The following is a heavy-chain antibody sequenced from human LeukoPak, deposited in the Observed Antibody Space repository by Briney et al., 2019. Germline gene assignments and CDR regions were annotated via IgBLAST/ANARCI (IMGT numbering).Heavy chain of an antibody. CDR1: GFTCDDYA. J-gene: IGHJ6*03. V-gene: IGHV3-9*01. Sequence: GGSLRLSCAASGFTCDDYAMHWVRQAPGKGLEWVSGIIWNSGSIGYADSVEGRFTISSDNAKNSLYLQMNSLRAEDTALYYCAKSEGVYYHYYYMDVWGKGTTVTVSS. CDR3: AKSEGVYYHYYYMDV. CDR2: IIWNSGSI. D-gene: IGHD1-14*01.